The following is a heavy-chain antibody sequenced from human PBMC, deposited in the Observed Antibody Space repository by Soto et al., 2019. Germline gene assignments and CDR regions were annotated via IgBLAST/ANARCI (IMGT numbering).Heavy chain of an antibody. D-gene: IGHD1-7*01. CDR1: GYIFTGYH. CDR2: INPNSGGT. CDR3: AREELPVYYYGMDV. J-gene: IGHJ6*02. Sequence: VQLVQSGVEEKKPGASVKVSCKASGYIFTGYHMHWVRQAPGQGLEWMGWINPNSGGTKYAQNFKGRVGMPRDTSIRTAYMGLRSLRSDEKDVYYCAREELPVYYYGMDVWGQWTNVTVSS. V-gene: IGHV1-2*02.